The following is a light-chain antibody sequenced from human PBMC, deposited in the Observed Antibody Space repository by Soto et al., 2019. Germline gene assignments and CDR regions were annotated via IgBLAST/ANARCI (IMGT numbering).Light chain of an antibody. V-gene: IGKV3-20*01. CDR3: HQYSSSIT. CDR2: GSS. Sequence: EIVLTQSPGTLSLSPGERATLSCRASQSVSSNFLAWYQLRPGQAPRLLIYGSSSRATGIPDRFSGSGSGTDFTLTISILEPEDFAVYFCHQYSSSITFGGGTRVEVK. J-gene: IGKJ4*01. CDR1: QSVSSNF.